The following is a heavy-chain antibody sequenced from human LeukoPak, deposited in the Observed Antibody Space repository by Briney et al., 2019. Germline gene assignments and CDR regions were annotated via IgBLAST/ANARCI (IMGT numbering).Heavy chain of an antibody. D-gene: IGHD3-22*01. CDR1: GYTFTRYY. Sequence: ASVKVSCKASGYTFTRYYIHWVRQAPGQGLQWMGWINPNSGGTNYAQEFEGRVTMTRDTSISTAYMELSGLRSDDTAIYYCATLGDISGYYLRDYWGQGTLVTVSS. CDR3: ATLGDISGYYLRDY. CDR2: INPNSGGT. V-gene: IGHV1-2*02. J-gene: IGHJ4*02.